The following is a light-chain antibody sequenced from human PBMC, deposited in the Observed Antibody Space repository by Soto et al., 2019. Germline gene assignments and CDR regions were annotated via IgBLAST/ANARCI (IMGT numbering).Light chain of an antibody. CDR2: TAS. V-gene: IGKV1-27*01. Sequence: DIQMTQSPSSLSASVGDRVTITCRASQGISKYLAWYQQKPGKVPKILIYTASTLQSGVPSRFSGSGSGTDFTLTISNLQPEDVATYYCQKYNSGPRTFGQGTKVEIK. CDR1: QGISKY. CDR3: QKYNSGPRT. J-gene: IGKJ1*01.